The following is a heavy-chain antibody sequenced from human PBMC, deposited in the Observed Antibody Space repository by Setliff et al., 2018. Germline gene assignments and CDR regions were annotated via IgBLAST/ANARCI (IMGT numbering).Heavy chain of an antibody. Sequence: ASVKVSCKASGYTFTGYYIHWVRQAPGQGLEYMGWINTNTGNPTYAQGFTGRFVFSLDPSVSTAYLEISSLKAEDTAHYYCATGSLAIAGTGHWGQGTLVTVSS. CDR2: INTNTGNP. D-gene: IGHD6-13*01. CDR3: ATGSLAIAGTGH. CDR1: GYTFTGYY. J-gene: IGHJ4*02. V-gene: IGHV7-4-1*02.